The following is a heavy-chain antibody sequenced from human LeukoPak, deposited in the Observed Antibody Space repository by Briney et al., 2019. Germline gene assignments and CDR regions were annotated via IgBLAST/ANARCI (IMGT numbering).Heavy chain of an antibody. CDR3: VVDGAMDH. V-gene: IGHV4-39*01. Sequence: SETLSLTCTVSGGSISTENYDWGWIRQPPGKGLEWIGNIYYTGSTNYNPSLKGRVTISVDTLKNQFSLRSTSMTAADTAVYYCVVDGAMDHWSQGTLVTVSS. D-gene: IGHD3-16*01. CDR1: GGSISTENYD. J-gene: IGHJ4*02. CDR2: IYYTGST.